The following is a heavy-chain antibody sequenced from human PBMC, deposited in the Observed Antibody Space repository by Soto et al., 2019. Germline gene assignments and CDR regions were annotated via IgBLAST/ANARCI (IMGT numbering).Heavy chain of an antibody. V-gene: IGHV4-39*01. CDR3: ARREDYRLSVFDY. J-gene: IGHJ4*02. D-gene: IGHD4-17*01. CDR2: IYYSAST. CDR1: GGSISSSSYY. Sequence: QLQLQESGPGLVKPSETLSLTCTVSGGSISSSSYYWGWIRQPPGKGLEWIGSIYYSASTYYNPSLKSRVTISVDTSKNQFSLKLSSVTAADTAVYYCARREDYRLSVFDYWGQGTLVTVSS.